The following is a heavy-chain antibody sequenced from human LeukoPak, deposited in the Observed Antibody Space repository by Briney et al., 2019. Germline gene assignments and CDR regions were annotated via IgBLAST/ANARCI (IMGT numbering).Heavy chain of an antibody. Sequence: GGSLRLSCAASGFTLSSYEMNWVRQAPGKGLEWVSYISSSGSTIYYADSVKGRFTISRDNAKNTLYLQMNSLRVEDTAVYYCARVIGWDEPFDLWGHGTLVTVSS. J-gene: IGHJ3*01. CDR1: GFTLSSYE. CDR3: ARVIGWDEPFDL. D-gene: IGHD1-26*01. V-gene: IGHV3-48*03. CDR2: ISSSGSTI.